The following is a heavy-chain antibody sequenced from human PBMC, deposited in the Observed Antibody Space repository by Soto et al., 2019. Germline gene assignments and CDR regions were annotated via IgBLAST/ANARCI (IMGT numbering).Heavy chain of an antibody. CDR3: ARGRRSEYNWFDP. V-gene: IGHV3-30-3*01. Sequence: GGSLRLSCTASGFTFSSYAMHWVRQAPGKGLEWVAVISYDGSNKYYADSVKGRFTISRDNSKNTLYLQMNSLRAEDTAVYYCARGRRSEYNWFDPWGQGTLVTVSS. J-gene: IGHJ5*02. CDR1: GFTFSSYA. CDR2: ISYDGSNK.